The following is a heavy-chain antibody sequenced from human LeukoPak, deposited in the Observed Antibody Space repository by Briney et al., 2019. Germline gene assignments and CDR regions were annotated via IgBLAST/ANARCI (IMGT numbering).Heavy chain of an antibody. J-gene: IGHJ3*01. CDR3: ARDDNWKHGAFDL. V-gene: IGHV3-53*01. CDR1: GFTVNSNY. D-gene: IGHD1-20*01. CDR2: IYSGGNT. Sequence: GGSLRLSCAASGFTVNSNYMSWVRQAPGKGLEWVSVIYSGGNTYYADSVKGRFTISRDNSKNTLYLQMNSLRAEDTAVYFCARDDNWKHGAFDLWGQGTMVTVSS.